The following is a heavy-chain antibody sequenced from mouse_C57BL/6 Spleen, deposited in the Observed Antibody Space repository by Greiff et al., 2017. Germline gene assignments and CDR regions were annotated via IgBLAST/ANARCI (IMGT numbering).Heavy chain of an antibody. J-gene: IGHJ1*03. CDR3: ARHYYGSSHWYFDV. V-gene: IGHV1-47*01. CDR2: FHPYNDDT. CDR1: GYTFTTYP. D-gene: IGHD1-1*01. Sequence: LQESGAELVKPGASVKMSCKASGYTFTTYPIEWMKQNHGKSLEWIGNFHPYNDDTKYNEKFKGKATLTVEKSSSTVYLELSRLTSDDSAVYYCARHYYGSSHWYFDVWGTGTTVTVSS.